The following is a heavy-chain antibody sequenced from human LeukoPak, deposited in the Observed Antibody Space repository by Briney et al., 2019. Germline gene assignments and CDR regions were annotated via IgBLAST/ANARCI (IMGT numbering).Heavy chain of an antibody. D-gene: IGHD3-10*01. V-gene: IGHV4-39*01. CDR3: ARHSITMVRGVIIPVNWFDP. Sequence: SETLSLTCTVSGGSISSSSYYWGWIRQPPGKGLEWIGSIYYSGSTYYNPSLKSRVTISVDTSNNQFSLKLSSVTAADTAVYYCARHSITMVRGVIIPVNWFDPWGQGTLVTVSS. CDR1: GGSISSSSYY. J-gene: IGHJ5*02. CDR2: IYYSGST.